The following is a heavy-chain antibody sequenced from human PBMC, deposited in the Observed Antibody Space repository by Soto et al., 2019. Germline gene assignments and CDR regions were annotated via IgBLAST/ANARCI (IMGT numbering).Heavy chain of an antibody. J-gene: IGHJ5*02. D-gene: IGHD4-4*01. Sequence: QVQLVQSGAEVKKPGASVKVSCKASGYTFTGYYMHWVRQAPGQGLEWMGWINPNSGGTNYAQKFQGWVTVTRDTSISTAYMELGRLRSDDTAVYYCARGASITAYRMYNWFDPWGQGTLVTVSS. V-gene: IGHV1-2*04. CDR2: INPNSGGT. CDR3: ARGASITAYRMYNWFDP. CDR1: GYTFTGYY.